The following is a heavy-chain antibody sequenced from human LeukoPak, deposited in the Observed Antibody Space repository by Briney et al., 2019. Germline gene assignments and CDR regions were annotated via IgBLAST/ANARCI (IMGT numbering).Heavy chain of an antibody. V-gene: IGHV4-59*08. D-gene: IGHD2-21*02. CDR3: ARLQVHCGGDCYTRWFDP. CDR1: GGSFSSYY. J-gene: IGHJ5*02. CDR2: IYYSGST. Sequence: SETLSLTCTVSGGSFSSYYWSWIRQPPGKGLEWIAYIYYSGSTKYNPSLKSRVTISLDRSKNQFSLKLRSVTAADTAVYYCARLQVHCGGDCYTRWFDPWGQGTLVTVSS.